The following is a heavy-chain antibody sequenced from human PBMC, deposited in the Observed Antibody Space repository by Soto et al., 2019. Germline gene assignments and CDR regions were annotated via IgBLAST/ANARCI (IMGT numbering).Heavy chain of an antibody. CDR1: GFTFSDYC. CDR2: ISSSGSTI. J-gene: IGHJ5*02. V-gene: IGHV3-11*01. Sequence: PGGSLRLSCAASGFTFSDYCMSWIRQSPGKGLEWVSYISSSGSTIYYADSVKGRFTISRDNAKNSLYLQMNSLRAEDTAVYYCARPIQCGGGCFWFDPWGQGTLVTVSS. D-gene: IGHD2-15*01. CDR3: ARPIQCGGGCFWFDP.